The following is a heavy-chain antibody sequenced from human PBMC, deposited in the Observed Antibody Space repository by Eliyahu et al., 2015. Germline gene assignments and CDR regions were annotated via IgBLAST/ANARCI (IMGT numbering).Heavy chain of an antibody. CDR3: AREGSSYYGFYFDY. J-gene: IGHJ4*02. V-gene: IGHV4-31*02. CDR2: IYYSGNT. D-gene: IGHD3-10*01. Sequence: GLEWIGYIYYSGNTYYNPSLKSRITMSVDTSKSQFSLRLTSVTAADTAVYYCAREGSSYYGFYFDYWGQGTLVTVSS.